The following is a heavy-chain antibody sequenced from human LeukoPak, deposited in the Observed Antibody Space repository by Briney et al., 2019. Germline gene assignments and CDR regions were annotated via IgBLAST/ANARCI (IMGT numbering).Heavy chain of an antibody. J-gene: IGHJ6*02. V-gene: IGHV3-11*01. CDR2: ISGSGSTI. CDR1: GFTFSDYY. Sequence: GGSLKLSCAASGFTFSDYYMSWIRQAPGKGLERLSYISGSGSTIYYADSVKGRFTISRDNAKNSLYLQMNSLRAEDTAVYYCARDTIYCSSTSCSIVYYYYGMDVWGQGTTVTVSS. D-gene: IGHD2-2*01. CDR3: ARDTIYCSSTSCSIVYYYYGMDV.